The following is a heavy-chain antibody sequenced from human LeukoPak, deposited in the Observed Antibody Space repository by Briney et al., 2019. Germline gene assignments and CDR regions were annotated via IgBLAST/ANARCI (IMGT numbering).Heavy chain of an antibody. CDR3: ARGLKTEEYCSSTSCQGNWFDP. CDR1: GGSFSGYY. Sequence: SETLSLTCVVYGGSFSGYYWGWIRQPPGKGLEWIGEINHSGSTNYNPSLKSRVTISVDTSKNQFSLKLSSVTAADTAVYYCARGLKTEEYCSSTSCQGNWFDPWGQGTLVTVSS. V-gene: IGHV4-34*01. CDR2: INHSGST. D-gene: IGHD2-2*01. J-gene: IGHJ5*02.